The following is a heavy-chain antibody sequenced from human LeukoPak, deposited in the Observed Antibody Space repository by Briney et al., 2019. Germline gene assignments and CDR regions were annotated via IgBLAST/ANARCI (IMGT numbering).Heavy chain of an antibody. J-gene: IGHJ4*01. V-gene: IGHV3-33*01. CDR2: IWSDGSNR. CDR1: GFSFSHHG. Sequence: GGSLRLSCAASGFSFSHHGMHWVRQAPGQGLEWVAVIWSDGSNRFYADSVKGRFTISRDNSQNTVFLQMDSLRVEDTTIYYCARDAQRGFDYSNSLKYWGHGTLVTVSS. CDR3: ARDAQRGFDYSNSLKY. D-gene: IGHD4-11*01.